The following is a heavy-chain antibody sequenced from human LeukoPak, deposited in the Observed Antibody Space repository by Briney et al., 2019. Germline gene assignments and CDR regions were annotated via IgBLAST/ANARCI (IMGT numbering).Heavy chain of an antibody. J-gene: IGHJ4*02. CDR2: ISYDGTNK. V-gene: IGHV3-30*04. CDR1: GFTFSSYA. D-gene: IGHD3-10*01. Sequence: GRSLRLSCAASGFTFSSYAMHWVRQAPGKRLEWVAVISYDGTNKYYADSVKGRFTISRDNSKNTLYLQMNSLRTEDTAVYYCARVTNYASVRANDFWGQGTLVTVSS. CDR3: ARVTNYASVRANDF.